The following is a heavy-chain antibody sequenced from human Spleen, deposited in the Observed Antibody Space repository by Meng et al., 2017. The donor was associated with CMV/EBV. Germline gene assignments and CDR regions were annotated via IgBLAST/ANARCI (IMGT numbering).Heavy chain of an antibody. V-gene: IGHV4-34*01. J-gene: IGHJ3*02. CDR1: GGSFSGYY. CDR2: INHSGST. Sequence: SETLSLTCAVYGGSFSGYYWSWIRQPPGKGLEWIGEINHSGSTNYNPSLKSRVTISVDTSKNQFSLKLSSVTAADTAVYYCVRPIHYDSNGYPPRAIWGQGTMVTVSS. CDR3: VRPIHYDSNGYPPRAI. D-gene: IGHD3-22*01.